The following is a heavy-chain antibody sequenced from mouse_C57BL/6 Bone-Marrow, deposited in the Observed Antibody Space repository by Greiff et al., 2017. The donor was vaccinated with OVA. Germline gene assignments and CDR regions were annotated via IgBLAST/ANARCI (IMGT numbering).Heavy chain of an antibody. J-gene: IGHJ3*01. V-gene: IGHV1-18*01. CDR1: GYTFTDYN. CDR3: ARGGDEGFAY. CDR2: INPNNGGT. D-gene: IGHD3-3*01. Sequence: VQLKQSGPELVKPGASVKIPCKASGYTFTDYNMDWVKQSHGKSLEWIGDINPNNGGTIYNQKFKGKATLTVDKASSTAYIELRSLTSEDTAVYYCARGGDEGFAYWGQGTLVTVSA.